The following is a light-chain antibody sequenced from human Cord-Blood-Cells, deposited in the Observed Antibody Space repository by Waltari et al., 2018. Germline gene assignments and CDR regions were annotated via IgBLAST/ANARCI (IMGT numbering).Light chain of an antibody. Sequence: SSELTHDPAVSVALGQPVRITCQGDSLRNYYASWYQQKPGEPPVLVIYGKNNRPSGNPDRCSGCSSGNTASLTITGAQAEDEADYYCNSRDRSGNHLVFGGGTKLTVL. CDR3: NSRDRSGNHLV. CDR2: GKN. J-gene: IGLJ2*01. V-gene: IGLV3-19*01. CDR1: SLRNYY.